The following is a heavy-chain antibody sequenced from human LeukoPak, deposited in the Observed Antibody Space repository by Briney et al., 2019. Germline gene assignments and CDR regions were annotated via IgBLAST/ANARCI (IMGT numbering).Heavy chain of an antibody. CDR3: SKEGAYPIITYDS. V-gene: IGHV3-7*01. CDR2: IKGDGNEK. J-gene: IGHJ5*01. Sequence: GGSLRLSCAASGFTFSSYWMNWVRQAPGKGLEWVANIKGDGNEKNYVDSVKGRFSISRDNAKNSLYLQMDSLRAEDTAVYYCSKEGAYPIITYDSWGQGALVTVSS. D-gene: IGHD3-10*01. CDR1: GFTFSSYW.